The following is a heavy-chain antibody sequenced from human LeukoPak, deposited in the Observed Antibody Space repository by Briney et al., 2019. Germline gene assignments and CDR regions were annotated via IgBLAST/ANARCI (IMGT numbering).Heavy chain of an antibody. CDR2: ISAYNGHT. Sequence: ASVKVSCKASGYTFSNYGITWVRQAPGQVLEWMGWISAYNGHTNYAQKLQGRVTMTTDTSTSTAYMELRSLRSDDTAVYYCARDPSVEAFTSSPTRDGMDVWGQGTTVTVSS. CDR1: GYTFSNYG. D-gene: IGHD2-2*01. V-gene: IGHV1-18*01. CDR3: ARDPSVEAFTSSPTRDGMDV. J-gene: IGHJ6*02.